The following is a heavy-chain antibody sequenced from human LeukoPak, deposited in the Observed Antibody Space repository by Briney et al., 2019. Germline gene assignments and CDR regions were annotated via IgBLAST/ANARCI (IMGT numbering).Heavy chain of an antibody. CDR3: AERGSGHYYYGMDV. CDR1: GGTFSSYA. CDR2: IIPIFGTA. D-gene: IGHD3-10*01. Sequence: GASVKVSCKASGGTFSSYAISWVRQAPGQGLEWMGGIIPIFGTANYAQKFQGRVTITADESTSTAYMELSSLRSEDTAVYYCAERGSGHYYYGMDVWGQGTTVTVSS. V-gene: IGHV1-69*13. J-gene: IGHJ6*02.